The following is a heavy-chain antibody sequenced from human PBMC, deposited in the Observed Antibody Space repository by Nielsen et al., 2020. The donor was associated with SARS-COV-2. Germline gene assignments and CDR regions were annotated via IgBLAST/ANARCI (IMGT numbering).Heavy chain of an antibody. CDR2: ISYDGSNK. J-gene: IGHJ4*02. Sequence: WIRQPPGKGLEWVAVISYDGSNKYYADSVKGRFTISRDNSKNTLYLQMNSLRAEDTAVYYCFGAGEGSSSTVATGYFDYWGQGTLVTVSS. CDR3: FGAGEGSSSTVATGYFDY. D-gene: IGHD5-12*01. V-gene: IGHV3-30*04.